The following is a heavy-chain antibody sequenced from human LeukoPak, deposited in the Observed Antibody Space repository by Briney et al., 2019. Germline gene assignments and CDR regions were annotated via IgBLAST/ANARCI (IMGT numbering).Heavy chain of an antibody. J-gene: IGHJ4*02. D-gene: IGHD3-22*01. Sequence: SETLSLTCAVYGGSFSGYYWSWLRQPPGKGLEWIGEINHSGSTNYNPSLKSRVTISVDTSKNQFSLKLSSVTAADTAVYYCARSRKYYYDSSGSYYFDYWGQGTLVTVSS. CDR2: INHSGST. V-gene: IGHV4-34*01. CDR1: GGSFSGYY. CDR3: ARSRKYYYDSSGSYYFDY.